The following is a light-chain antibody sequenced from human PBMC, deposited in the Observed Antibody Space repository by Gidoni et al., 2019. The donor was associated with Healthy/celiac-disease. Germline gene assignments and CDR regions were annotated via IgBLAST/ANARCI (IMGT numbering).Light chain of an antibody. V-gene: IGKV1-5*03. CDR3: QQYNSYWAWT. Sequence: DIQMTQSPSTLSASGGDRVTITCRASQSISCWLAWYQQKPGKATKLLIYKASCLESGVPSRFSGSGSGTEFTLTLSSLQPDDFATYYCQQYNSYWAWTFGQGTKVEIK. CDR1: QSISCW. CDR2: KAS. J-gene: IGKJ1*01.